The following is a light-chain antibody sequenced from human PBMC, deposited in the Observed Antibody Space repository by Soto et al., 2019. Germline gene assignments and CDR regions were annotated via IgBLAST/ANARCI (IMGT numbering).Light chain of an antibody. CDR3: CSYVGSSVYV. CDR2: EVS. Sequence: QSALTQPASVSGSPGQSITISCTGTSSDVGSYNLVSWYQQHPGKAPKLMIYEVSKRPSGVSNRFSGSKSGNTASLTISGLQAEDEADYYCCSYVGSSVYVFGTGTKLTVL. V-gene: IGLV2-23*02. J-gene: IGLJ1*01. CDR1: SSDVGSYNL.